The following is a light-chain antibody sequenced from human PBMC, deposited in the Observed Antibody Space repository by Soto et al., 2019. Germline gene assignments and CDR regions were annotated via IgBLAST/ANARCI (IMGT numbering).Light chain of an antibody. J-gene: IGLJ2*01. V-gene: IGLV1-47*01. Sequence: QSVLTQPPSVSGAPGQTVTISCTGSSSNLGTGYAVHWYRQFPGTAPKLLIQRNNQRPSGVPARFSGSKSGTSASLAISGLRSEDEADYYCGGWDDSLSGPVFGGGTKLTVL. CDR2: RNN. CDR3: GGWDDSLSGPV. CDR1: SSNLGTGYA.